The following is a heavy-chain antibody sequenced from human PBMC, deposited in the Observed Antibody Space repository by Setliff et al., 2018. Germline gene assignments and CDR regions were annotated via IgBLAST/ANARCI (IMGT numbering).Heavy chain of an antibody. D-gene: IGHD3-3*01. CDR3: RFWSGYYKNDY. V-gene: IGHV4-30-4*03. Sequence: PSETLSLTCTVSGASVTSFDYYWSWIRQPPGKGLEYIGHISHGVSTSYSPSLKSRVTISVDTSKNQFSLKLSSVTAADTAVYYCRFWSGYYKNDYWGQGTLVTVSS. J-gene: IGHJ4*01. CDR1: GASVTSFDYY. CDR2: ISHGVST.